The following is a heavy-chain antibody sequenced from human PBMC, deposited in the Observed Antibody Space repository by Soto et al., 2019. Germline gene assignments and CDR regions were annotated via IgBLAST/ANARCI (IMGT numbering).Heavy chain of an antibody. J-gene: IGHJ4*02. CDR2: ISAYNGNT. V-gene: IGHV1-18*01. CDR1: GYTFTSYG. CDR3: AGVDGRLRLGELSIIDY. D-gene: IGHD3-16*02. Sequence: QVQLVQSGAEVKKPGASVKVSCKASGYTFTSYGISWVRQAPGQGLEWMGWISAYNGNTNYAQKLQGRVTMTTDTSTSTAYMELRSLRSDDTAVYYCAGVDGRLRLGELSIIDYWGQGTLVTVSS.